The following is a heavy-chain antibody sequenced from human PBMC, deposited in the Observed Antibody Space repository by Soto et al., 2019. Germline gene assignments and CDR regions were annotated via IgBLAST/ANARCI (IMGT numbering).Heavy chain of an antibody. CDR3: ARVRANDYEIDY. CDR1: VFMFGISW. V-gene: IGHV3-7*03. J-gene: IGHJ4*02. D-gene: IGHD4-17*01. CDR2: IKRDGSEK. Sequence: EVQLVESGGGLVQPGVSLRLSCAASVFMFGISWMTWVRHAPGKGLEWVANIKRDGSEKFYVDSWKGRFTISRDNADNSLFLHMTSLRAEDTAIYYCARVRANDYEIDYWGQGALVTVS.